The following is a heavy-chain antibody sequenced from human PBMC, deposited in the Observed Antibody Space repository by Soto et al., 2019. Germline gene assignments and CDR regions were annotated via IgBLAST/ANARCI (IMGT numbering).Heavy chain of an antibody. J-gene: IGHJ4*02. CDR2: INPSGGAT. Sequence: ASVKVSCKASGYTFTSYGITWVRQAPGQGLEWMGIINPSGGATNYTQKFQGRVTLTRDTSTSTVYMALSSLRSEDTAVYYCAREMFMTTVTTGFFDYWGQGTLVTVSS. CDR1: GYTFTSYG. D-gene: IGHD4-17*01. CDR3: AREMFMTTVTTGFFDY. V-gene: IGHV1-46*03.